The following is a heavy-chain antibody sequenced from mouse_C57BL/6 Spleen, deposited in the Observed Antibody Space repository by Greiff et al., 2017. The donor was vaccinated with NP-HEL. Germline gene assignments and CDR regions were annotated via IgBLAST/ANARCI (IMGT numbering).Heavy chain of an antibody. CDR1: GYTFTDYY. V-gene: IGHV1-26*01. Sequence: EVQLQQSGPELVKPGASVKISCKASGYTFTDYYMNWVKQSHGKSLEWIGDINPNNGGTSYNQKFKGKATLTVDKSSSTAYMERRSLTSEDSAVYYCARPFYYYGSSYSFWGQGTLVTVSA. CDR2: INPNNGGT. CDR3: ARPFYYYGSSYSF. D-gene: IGHD1-1*01. J-gene: IGHJ3*01.